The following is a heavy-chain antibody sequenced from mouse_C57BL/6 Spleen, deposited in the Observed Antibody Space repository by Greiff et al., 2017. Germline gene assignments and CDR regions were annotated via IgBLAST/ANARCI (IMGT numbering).Heavy chain of an antibody. J-gene: IGHJ3*01. CDR1: GFTFSSYG. V-gene: IGHV5-6*01. Sequence: EVKVVESGGDLVKPGGSLKLSCAASGFTFSSYGMSWVRQTPDKRLEWVATISSGGSYTYYPDSVKGRFTISRDNAKNTLYLQMSSLKSEDTAMYYCARNGDYDGAWFAYWGQGTLVTVSA. D-gene: IGHD2-4*01. CDR2: ISSGGSYT. CDR3: ARNGDYDGAWFAY.